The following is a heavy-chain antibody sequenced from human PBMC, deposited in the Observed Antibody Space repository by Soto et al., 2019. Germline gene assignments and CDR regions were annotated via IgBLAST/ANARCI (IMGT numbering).Heavy chain of an antibody. D-gene: IGHD6-6*01. Sequence: GASVKVSCKASGYTFTSYAMHWVRQAPGQRLEWMGWINAGNGNTKYSQKFQGRVTITRDTSASTAYMELSSLRSEDTAVYYCAIDCVITPLSPSSIDPRCQATLLSLSS. CDR3: AIDCVITPLSPSSIDP. V-gene: IGHV1-3*01. CDR1: GYTFTSYA. J-gene: IGHJ5*02. CDR2: INAGNGNT.